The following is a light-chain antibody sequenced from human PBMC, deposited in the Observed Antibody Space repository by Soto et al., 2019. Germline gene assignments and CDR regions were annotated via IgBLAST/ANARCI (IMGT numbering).Light chain of an antibody. CDR3: AAWDDSLSGRV. J-gene: IGLJ3*02. Sequence: QAVVTRPPSASGTPGQRVTISCSGSSSNIGSNYVYWYQQLPGTAPKLLICRNNQRPSGVPDRFSGSKSGTAASLAISGLRSEDEADYYCAAWDDSLSGRVFGGGTKLTVL. CDR2: RNN. CDR1: SSNIGSNY. V-gene: IGLV1-47*01.